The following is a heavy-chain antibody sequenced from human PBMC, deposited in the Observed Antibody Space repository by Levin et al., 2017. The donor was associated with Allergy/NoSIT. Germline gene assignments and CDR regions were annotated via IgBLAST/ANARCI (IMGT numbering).Heavy chain of an antibody. V-gene: IGHV4-59*08. CDR1: GGSISSYY. D-gene: IGHD6-19*01. CDR3: ARHLGGWYGADFDY. Sequence: PSQTLSLTCTVSGGSISSYYWSWIRQPPGKGLEWIGYIYYSGSTNYNPSLKSRVTISVDTSKNQFSLKLSSVTAADTAVYYCARHLGGWYGADFDYWGQGTLVTVSS. CDR2: IYYSGST. J-gene: IGHJ4*02.